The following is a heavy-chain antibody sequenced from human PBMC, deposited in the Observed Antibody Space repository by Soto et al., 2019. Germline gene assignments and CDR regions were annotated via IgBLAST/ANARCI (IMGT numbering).Heavy chain of an antibody. CDR3: VKDRIAFGFDAFDI. Sequence: PGGSLRLSCSASGFTFSSYAMHWVRQAPGKGLEYVSAIGSNGGSTYYADSVKGRFTISRDNSKNTLYLQMSSLRAEDTAVYYCVKDRIAFGFDAFDIWGQGTMVTVSS. J-gene: IGHJ3*02. D-gene: IGHD3-16*01. V-gene: IGHV3-64D*06. CDR2: IGSNGGST. CDR1: GFTFSSYA.